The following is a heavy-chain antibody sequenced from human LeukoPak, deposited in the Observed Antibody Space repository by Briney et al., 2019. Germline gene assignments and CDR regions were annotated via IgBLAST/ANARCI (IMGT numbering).Heavy chain of an antibody. V-gene: IGHV4-38-2*02. CDR2: IYHTGYT. Sequence: SETLSLTCNVSGYSVNTGYYWGWIRQPPGKGLEWIGSIYHTGYTYYNSSLQSRAITSVDTSKNQFSLKLRSATAADTAVYYCVREDLVLHWGQGTLVTVSS. CDR1: GYSVNTGYY. CDR3: VREDLVLH. J-gene: IGHJ4*02.